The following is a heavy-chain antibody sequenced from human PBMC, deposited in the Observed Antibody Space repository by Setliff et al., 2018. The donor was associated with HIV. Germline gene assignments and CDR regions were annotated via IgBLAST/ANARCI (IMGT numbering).Heavy chain of an antibody. CDR2: INTDGSSI. CDR1: GFTFSNYW. CDR3: ARASEWLPFDY. V-gene: IGHV3-74*01. Sequence: TGGSLRLSCVASGFTFSNYWMHWVRQAPGKGLVWVSRINTDGSSISHADSVKGRFTISRDNAKNTLYLQMDSLRAGDTAVYYCARASEWLPFDYWGQGTLVTVSS. D-gene: IGHD6-19*01. J-gene: IGHJ4*02.